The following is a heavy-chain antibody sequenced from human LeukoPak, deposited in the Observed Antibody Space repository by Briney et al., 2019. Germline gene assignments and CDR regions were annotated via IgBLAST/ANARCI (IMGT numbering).Heavy chain of an antibody. CDR1: GFTFSSYS. CDR3: AKGYDYNNWYFDL. Sequence: GGSLRLSCAASGFTFSSYSMNWVRQAPGKGLERVSYISSSSSTIYYADSVKGRFTISRDNSKNTLYLQMNSLRAGDTAVYFCAKGYDYNNWYFDLWGRGTQVTVSS. D-gene: IGHD3-10*01. V-gene: IGHV3-48*01. CDR2: ISSSSSTI. J-gene: IGHJ2*01.